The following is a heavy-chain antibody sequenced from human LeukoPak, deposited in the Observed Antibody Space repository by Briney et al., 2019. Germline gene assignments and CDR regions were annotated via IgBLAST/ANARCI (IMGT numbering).Heavy chain of an antibody. J-gene: IGHJ3*02. Sequence: SETLSLTCTVSGGSISSYYWRWIGQPAGKGLEWIVRIYTSGSTNYNPSLKSRVTMSVDTSTNQFSLKLSSVTAADTAVYYCARDSASRWYEWAFDIWGQGTMVTVSS. CDR1: GGSISSYY. V-gene: IGHV4-4*07. D-gene: IGHD6-13*01. CDR3: ARDSASRWYEWAFDI. CDR2: IYTSGST.